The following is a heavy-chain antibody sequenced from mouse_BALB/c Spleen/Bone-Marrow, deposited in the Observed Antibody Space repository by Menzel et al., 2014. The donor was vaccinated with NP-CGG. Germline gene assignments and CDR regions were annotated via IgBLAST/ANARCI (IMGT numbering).Heavy chain of an antibody. CDR3: ARSQFYGNYFDY. CDR2: ISTGGTLI. D-gene: IGHD2-1*01. V-gene: IGHV5-17*02. J-gene: IGHJ2*01. CDR1: GFTFSNFG. Sequence: EVQGVESGGGLVQPGGSRKLSCAASGFTFSNFGMHWVRQAPEKGLEWVAFISTGGTLIYFADTVKGRFTISRDNPKNTLFRQMTSLRSEDTAIYFCARSQFYGNYFDYWAKAPLSQSPQ.